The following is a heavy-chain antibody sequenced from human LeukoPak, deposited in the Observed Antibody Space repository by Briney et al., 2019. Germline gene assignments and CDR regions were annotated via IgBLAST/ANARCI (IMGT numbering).Heavy chain of an antibody. Sequence: GGSLRLSCAASGFTFSSYGMHWVRQAPGKGLEWVAFIRYDGSNKYYADSVKGRFTISRDNSKNTLYLQMNSLRAEDTAVYYCAKDLRMDTAMGYIDYWGQGTLVTVSS. CDR2: IRYDGSNK. CDR3: AKDLRMDTAMGYIDY. CDR1: GFTFSSYG. D-gene: IGHD5-18*01. J-gene: IGHJ4*02. V-gene: IGHV3-30*02.